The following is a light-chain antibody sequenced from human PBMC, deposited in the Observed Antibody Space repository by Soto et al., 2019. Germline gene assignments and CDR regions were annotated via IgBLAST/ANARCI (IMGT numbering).Light chain of an antibody. CDR1: SGHSSNI. J-gene: IGLJ3*02. CDR3: ETWDSNTRV. V-gene: IGLV4-60*02. CDR2: LEGSGSY. Sequence: QLVLTQSSSASASLGSSVKLTCTLSSGHSSNIIAWHQQQPGKAPRYFMKLEGSGSYNKGSGVPDRFSGSSSGADRYLTISNLQFEDEADYYCETWDSNTRVFGGGTKLTVL.